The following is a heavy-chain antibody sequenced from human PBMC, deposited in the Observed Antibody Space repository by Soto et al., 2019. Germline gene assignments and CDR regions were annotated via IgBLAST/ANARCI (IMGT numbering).Heavy chain of an antibody. J-gene: IGHJ1*01. CDR2: ISGSGGST. CDR1: GFTFSSYA. V-gene: IGHV3-23*01. CDR3: AKHIEWYPEYFQH. Sequence: EVQLLESGGGLVQPGGSLRLSCAASGFTFSSYAMSWVRQAPGKGLEWVSAISGSGGSTYYADSVKGRFTISRDNSKNTLYLQMNSRRAEDTAVYYCAKHIEWYPEYFQHWGQGTLVTVSS. D-gene: IGHD3-3*01.